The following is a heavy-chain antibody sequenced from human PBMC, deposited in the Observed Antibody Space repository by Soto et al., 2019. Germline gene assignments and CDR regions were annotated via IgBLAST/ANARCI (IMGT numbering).Heavy chain of an antibody. D-gene: IGHD3-9*01. V-gene: IGHV3-23*01. CDR2: ISPTGNT. CDR1: TGYA. CDR3: AKDPSTGHADL. Sequence: PXGSLGLSCTALTGYAMSWVRRGPGKGLEWISTISPTGNTHYADSVEGRFTISRDDSKNTFYLQMNNLRADDTGVYYCAKDPSTGHADLWGQGTLVTAPQ. J-gene: IGHJ5*02.